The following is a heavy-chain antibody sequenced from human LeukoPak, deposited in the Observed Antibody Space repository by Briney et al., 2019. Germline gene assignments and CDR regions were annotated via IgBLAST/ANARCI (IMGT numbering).Heavy chain of an antibody. D-gene: IGHD6-6*01. J-gene: IGHJ6*03. CDR3: ARVGVVAKYSSPSYYYYYYMDV. CDR1: GGSISSYY. Sequence: SETLSLTCTVSGGSISSYYGSWIRLPPGKGLEWIGYIYTSGSTNYNPSLKSRVTISVDTSKNQFSLKLSSVTAADTAVYYCARVGVVAKYSSPSYYYYYYMDVWGKGTTVTVSS. V-gene: IGHV4-4*09. CDR2: IYTSGST.